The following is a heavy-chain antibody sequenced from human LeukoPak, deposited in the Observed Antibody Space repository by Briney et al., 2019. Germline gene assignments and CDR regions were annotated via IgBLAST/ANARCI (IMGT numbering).Heavy chain of an antibody. J-gene: IGHJ4*02. CDR1: GFTFSSYG. V-gene: IGHV3-23*01. Sequence: GGTLRLSCAASGFTFSSYGMSWVRQAPGKGLEWVSAISGSGGSTYYADSVRGRFSISRDNSKNTLYLQMNSLRAEDTAEYYCAKGSNWGSGYYFDYWGQGTLVTVSS. CDR2: ISGSGGST. D-gene: IGHD7-27*01. CDR3: AKGSNWGSGYYFDY.